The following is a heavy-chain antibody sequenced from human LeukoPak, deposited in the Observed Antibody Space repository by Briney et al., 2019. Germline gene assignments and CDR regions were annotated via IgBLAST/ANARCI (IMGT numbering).Heavy chain of an antibody. CDR1: GGSISSYY. CDR3: ARGQKYIYGYTVTELGSGYFDY. Sequence: SETLSLTCSVSGGSISSYYWNWIRQPPGKGLEWIRNVFYSGRTSYNPSLKSRVTISVDTSKNHFSLTLSSVTAADTAVYYCARGQKYIYGYTVTELGSGYFDYWGQGTLVTVSS. V-gene: IGHV4-59*01. J-gene: IGHJ4*02. CDR2: VFYSGRT. D-gene: IGHD5-18*01.